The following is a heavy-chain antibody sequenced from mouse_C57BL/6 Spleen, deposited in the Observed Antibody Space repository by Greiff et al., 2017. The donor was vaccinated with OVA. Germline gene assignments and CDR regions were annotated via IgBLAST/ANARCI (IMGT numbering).Heavy chain of an antibody. V-gene: IGHV5-4*01. J-gene: IGHJ3*01. Sequence: EVQVVDPGVGLLKPGGSLKLSCAASGFTFSSYAMSWVRQTPEKRLEWVATFSAGRIYTYYPDNVKGRFTISRDNAKNNLYLQMSDLKSEDTAMYYCARAPYDYDGTWFDYWGKGTLVTVSA. D-gene: IGHD2-4*01. CDR1: GFTFSSYA. CDR3: ARAPYDYDGTWFDY. CDR2: FSAGRIYT.